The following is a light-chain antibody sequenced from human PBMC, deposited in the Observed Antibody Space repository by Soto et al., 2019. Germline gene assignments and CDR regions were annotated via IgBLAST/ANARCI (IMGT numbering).Light chain of an antibody. J-gene: IGLJ2*01. Sequence: SYELTQPPSVSVSPGQTASMTCSGDKLGGKYVCWYQQKPGQSPVLVIYDDSKRPSGIPERFSGSNSGNTATLTISGTQAMVEADYYCQAWDSSVVFGGGTKVTVL. V-gene: IGLV3-1*01. CDR3: QAWDSSVV. CDR1: KLGGKY. CDR2: DDS.